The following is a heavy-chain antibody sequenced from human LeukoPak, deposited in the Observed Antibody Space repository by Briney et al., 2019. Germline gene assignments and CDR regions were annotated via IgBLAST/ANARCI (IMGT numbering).Heavy chain of an antibody. V-gene: IGHV4-34*01. D-gene: IGHD3-10*01. CDR2: INHSGST. Sequence: SETLSLTCAVYGGSFSGYYWSWIRQPPGKGLEWIGEINHSGSTNYNPSLKSRVTISVDTSKNQFSLKLSSVTAADTAVYYCARGSNPQRYYYGSGSYYSHYYYGMDVWGQGTTVTVSS. J-gene: IGHJ6*02. CDR1: GGSFSGYY. CDR3: ARGSNPQRYYYGSGSYYSHYYYGMDV.